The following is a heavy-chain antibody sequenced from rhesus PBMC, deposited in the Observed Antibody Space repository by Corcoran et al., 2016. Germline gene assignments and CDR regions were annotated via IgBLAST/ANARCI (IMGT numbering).Heavy chain of an antibody. Sequence: QVQLQESGPGLVKPSETLSLTCAVSGGSISDYYYWNWIRPPPGKGREWIGNSYGKSATTYYNPTHKSRGTISKDTSKNQFFVKLSSVTAADTAVYYCARGGLGYFDYWGQGVLVTVSS. CDR3: ARGGLGYFDY. V-gene: IGHV4S9*01. D-gene: IGHD5-42*01. CDR1: GGSISDYYY. J-gene: IGHJ4*01. CDR2: SYGKSATT.